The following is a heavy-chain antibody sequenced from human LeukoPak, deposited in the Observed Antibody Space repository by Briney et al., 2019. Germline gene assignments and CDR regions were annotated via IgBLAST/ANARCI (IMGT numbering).Heavy chain of an antibody. CDR3: ALLPHPYGSGRTMDY. CDR1: GYSFTSYW. D-gene: IGHD3-10*01. V-gene: IGHV5-51*01. J-gene: IGHJ4*02. CDR2: IYPGDSDT. Sequence: GESLKISCKGSGYSFTSYWIGWVRQMPGKGLEWMGIIYPGDSDTRYSPSFQGQVTISADKSISTAYLQWSSLKASDTAMYYCALLPHPYGSGRTMDYWGQGTLVTVSS.